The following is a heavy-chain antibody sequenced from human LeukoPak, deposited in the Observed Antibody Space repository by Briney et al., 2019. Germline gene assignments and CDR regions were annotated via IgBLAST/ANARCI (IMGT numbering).Heavy chain of an antibody. CDR2: IWYDGSNK. V-gene: IGHV3-33*01. J-gene: IGHJ4*02. CDR1: GFTFSSYG. D-gene: IGHD2-8*01. CDR3: ARVQGSVFSPYFDY. Sequence: RSLRLSCAASGFTFSSYGMHWVRQAPGKGLEWVAVIWYDGSNKYYADSVKGRFTISRDNSKNTLYLQMNGLRAEDTAVYYCARVQGSVFSPYFDYWGQGTLVTVSS.